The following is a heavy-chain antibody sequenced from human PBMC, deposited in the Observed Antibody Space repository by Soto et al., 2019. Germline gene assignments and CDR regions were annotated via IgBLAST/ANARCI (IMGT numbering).Heavy chain of an antibody. CDR1: GYTFTSYG. V-gene: IGHV1-18*01. Sequence: ASVKVSCKASGYTFTSYGISWVRQAPGQGLEWMGWISAYNGNTNYAQKLQGRVTMTTDTSTSTAYMELRSLRSDDTAVYYCARSHIGSYYYYYYMDVWGKGTTVTVSS. D-gene: IGHD5-12*01. J-gene: IGHJ6*03. CDR2: ISAYNGNT. CDR3: ARSHIGSYYYYYYMDV.